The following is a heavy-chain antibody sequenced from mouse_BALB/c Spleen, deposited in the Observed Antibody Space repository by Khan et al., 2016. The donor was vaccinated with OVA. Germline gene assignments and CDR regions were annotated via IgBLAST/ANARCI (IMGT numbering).Heavy chain of an antibody. V-gene: IGHV3-2*02. CDR2: ISYSGST. CDR3: ARRAYYGNWYFDV. Sequence: QLVESGPGLVKPSQPLSLTCTVTGYSITSDYAWNWIRQFPGNKLEWMGYISYSGSTGYNPSLKSRISITRDTSKNQFFLQLNSVTTEDTATYYCARRAYYGNWYFDVWGAGTTVTVSS. J-gene: IGHJ1*01. CDR1: GYSITSDYA. D-gene: IGHD2-1*01.